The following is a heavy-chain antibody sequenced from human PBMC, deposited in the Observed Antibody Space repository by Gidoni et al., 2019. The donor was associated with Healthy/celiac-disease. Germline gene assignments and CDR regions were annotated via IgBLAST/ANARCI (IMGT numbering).Heavy chain of an antibody. D-gene: IGHD6-13*01. Sequence: QVQLVESGGGVVQPGRSLRLSCAASGFTFSSYAMHWVGQAPGKGLEWVAVISYDGSNKYYADSVKGRFTISRDNSKNTLYLQMNSLRAEDTAVYYCARAAKPGYSSSWHPYNWFDPWGQGTLVTVSS. V-gene: IGHV3-30*01. CDR2: ISYDGSNK. J-gene: IGHJ5*02. CDR1: GFTFSSYA. CDR3: ARAAKPGYSSSWHPYNWFDP.